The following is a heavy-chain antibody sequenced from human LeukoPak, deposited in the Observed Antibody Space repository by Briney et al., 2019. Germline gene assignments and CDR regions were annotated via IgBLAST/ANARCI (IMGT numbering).Heavy chain of an antibody. Sequence: ASVKVSCKASGYTFTSYGISWVRQAPGQGLEWMGWISAYNGNTNYAQKLQGRVTMTTDTSTSTAYMELRSLRSGDTAVYYCARDLGYSSSWYPDAFDIWGQGTMVTVSS. CDR2: ISAYNGNT. V-gene: IGHV1-18*01. J-gene: IGHJ3*02. D-gene: IGHD6-13*01. CDR3: ARDLGYSSSWYPDAFDI. CDR1: GYTFTSYG.